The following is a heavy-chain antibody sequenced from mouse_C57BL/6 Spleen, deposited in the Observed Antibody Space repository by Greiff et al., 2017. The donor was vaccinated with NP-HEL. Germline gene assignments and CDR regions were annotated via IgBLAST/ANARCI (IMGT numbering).Heavy chain of an antibody. V-gene: IGHV1-47*01. CDR1: GYTFTTYP. D-gene: IGHD2-1*01. J-gene: IGHJ4*01. CDR2: FHPYNDDT. CDR3: ARGGNYHYAMDY. Sequence: VQLQQSGAELVKPGASVKMSCKASGYTFTTYPIEWMKQNHGKSLEWIGNFHPYNDDTKYNEKFKGKATLTVEKSSSTVYLELRRLTSDDSAVYYCARGGNYHYAMDYWGQGTSVTVSS.